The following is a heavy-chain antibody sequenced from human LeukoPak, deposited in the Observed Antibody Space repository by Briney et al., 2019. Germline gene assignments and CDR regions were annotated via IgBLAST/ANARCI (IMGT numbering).Heavy chain of an antibody. D-gene: IGHD2-2*01. V-gene: IGHV3-21*06. J-gene: IGHJ4*02. Sequence: GGSLRLSCAASGFLFGGHAMVWIRQAPGKGLECVSSIRSSATYITYADSVRGRFTISRDNDKNSLFLDMNDLRAEDTAVYYCARAAIRVDFFDSWGQGTLVAVSS. CDR1: GFLFGGHA. CDR3: ARAAIRVDFFDS. CDR2: IRSSATYI.